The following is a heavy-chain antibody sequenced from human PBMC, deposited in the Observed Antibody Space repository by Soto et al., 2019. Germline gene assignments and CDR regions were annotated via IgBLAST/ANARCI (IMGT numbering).Heavy chain of an antibody. D-gene: IGHD6-6*01. CDR1: GFSLSTSGAD. J-gene: IGHJ4*02. CDR3: AHRRPYSNSPEYFFDY. Sequence: QITLKESGPTLVKPTQTLTLTCTFSGFSLSTSGADVGWIRQPPGKALEWLALIYWYDDKRYSPSLKSRLTLTKDTSKNQVVLTMTNMDPLDTATYYCAHRRPYSNSPEYFFDYWGQGTLVTVSS. V-gene: IGHV2-5*01. CDR2: IYWYDDK.